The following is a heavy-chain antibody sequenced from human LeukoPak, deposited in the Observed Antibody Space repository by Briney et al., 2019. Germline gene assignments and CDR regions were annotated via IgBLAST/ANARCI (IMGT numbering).Heavy chain of an antibody. CDR2: ISGSGGST. CDR1: GFTFSSYA. Sequence: PGGSLRLSCAASGFTFSSYAMSWVRQAPGKGLEWVSAISGSGGSTYYADSVKGRFTISRDNSKNTLYLQMNSLRAEDTAVYYCAVAPGKYYYYYGMDVWGQGTTVTVSS. V-gene: IGHV3-23*01. J-gene: IGHJ6*02. CDR3: AVAPGKYYYYYGMDV. D-gene: IGHD1-14*01.